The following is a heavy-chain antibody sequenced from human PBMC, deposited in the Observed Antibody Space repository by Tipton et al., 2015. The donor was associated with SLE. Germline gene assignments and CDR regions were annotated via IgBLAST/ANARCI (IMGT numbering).Heavy chain of an antibody. CDR3: ARGGGRLGN. CDR1: GSSLTGSY. V-gene: IGHV4-59*01. D-gene: IGHD3-16*01. J-gene: IGHJ4*02. CDR2: IYYTGST. Sequence: GLVKPSETLSLTCTVSGSSLTGSYWSWIRQPPGKGLEWIGYIYYTGSTKFEPSLKSRVTFSVDRSKNQFSLNLRSVTAADTAVYYCARGGGRLGNWGQGALVTVSS.